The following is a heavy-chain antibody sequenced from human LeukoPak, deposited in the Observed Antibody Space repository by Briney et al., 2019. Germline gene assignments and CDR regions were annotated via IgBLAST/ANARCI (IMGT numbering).Heavy chain of an antibody. D-gene: IGHD3-3*01. Sequence: GGSLRLSCAASGFTFSDYYMTWIRQAPGKGLEWVSYISSSGSTIYYADSVKGRFTISRDNSKNTLYLQMNSLRAEDTAVYYCARDRITIFGVVIDAFDIWGQGTMVTVSS. CDR3: ARDRITIFGVVIDAFDI. CDR2: ISSSGSTI. V-gene: IGHV3-11*04. CDR1: GFTFSDYY. J-gene: IGHJ3*02.